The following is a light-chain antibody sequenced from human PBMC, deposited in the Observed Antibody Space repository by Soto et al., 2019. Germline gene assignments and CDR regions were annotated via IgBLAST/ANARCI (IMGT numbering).Light chain of an antibody. CDR3: QHYGSSPQIT. V-gene: IGKV3-20*01. J-gene: IGKJ5*01. CDR2: ATS. CDR1: QSVSNYY. Sequence: EIVLTQSPGTLSLSPGERATLSCRASQSVSNYYLAWYQQKPGQAPRLLMFATSSRAPGIPDRFSGSGFGTDFTLSIIRVEPEDFAVYYCQHYGSSPQITFGQGTGLEIK.